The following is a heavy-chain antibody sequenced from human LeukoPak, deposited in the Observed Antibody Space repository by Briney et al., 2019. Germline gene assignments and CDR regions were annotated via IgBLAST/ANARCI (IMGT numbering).Heavy chain of an antibody. D-gene: IGHD6-13*01. CDR2: INHSGST. CDR1: GGSFSVYY. V-gene: IGHV4-34*01. Sequence: SETLSLTCAVYGGSFSVYYWSWIRQPPGKGLEWIGEINHSGSTNYNPSLKSRVTISVDTSKNQFSLKLSSVTAADTAVYYCARTLAAAGAYYFDYWGQGTLVTVSS. CDR3: ARTLAAAGAYYFDY. J-gene: IGHJ4*02.